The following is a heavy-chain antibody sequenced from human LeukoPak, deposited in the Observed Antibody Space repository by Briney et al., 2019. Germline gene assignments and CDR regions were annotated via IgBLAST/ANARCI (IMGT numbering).Heavy chain of an antibody. CDR3: ARVQRWLQSIDY. CDR2: INHSGST. Sequence: SETLSLTCAVYGGSFSGYYWSWIGQPPGKGLEWIGEINHSGSTNYNPSLKSRVTISVDTSKNQFSLKLSSVTAADTAVYYCARVQRWLQSIDYWGQGTLVTVSS. V-gene: IGHV4-34*01. J-gene: IGHJ4*02. D-gene: IGHD5-24*01. CDR1: GGSFSGYY.